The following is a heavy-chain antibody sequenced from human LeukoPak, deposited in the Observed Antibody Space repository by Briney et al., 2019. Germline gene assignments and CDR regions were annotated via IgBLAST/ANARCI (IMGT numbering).Heavy chain of an antibody. CDR3: ARGRGYSSSSRWFDY. CDR1: GGSFSGYY. CDR2: INHSGST. V-gene: IGHV4-34*01. Sequence: SETLSLTCAVYGGSFSGYYWSWIRQPPGKGLEWIGVINHSGSTNYNPSLKSRVTISVDTSKNQFSLKLSSVTAADTAVYYCARGRGYSSSSRWFDYWGQGTLVTVSS. D-gene: IGHD6-6*01. J-gene: IGHJ4*02.